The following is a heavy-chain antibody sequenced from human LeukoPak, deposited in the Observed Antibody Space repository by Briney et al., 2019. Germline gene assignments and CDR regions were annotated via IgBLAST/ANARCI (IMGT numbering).Heavy chain of an antibody. CDR2: IIPIFGTV. Sequence: ASVKVSCKASGGTFSSYAISWVRQAPGQGLEWMGGIIPIFGTVNYAQKFQGRVTITADESTSTAYMELSSLRSEDTAVYYCARGITMVRGVFGYWGQGTLVTVSS. CDR3: ARGITMVRGVFGY. CDR1: GGTFSSYA. J-gene: IGHJ4*02. V-gene: IGHV1-69*13. D-gene: IGHD3-10*01.